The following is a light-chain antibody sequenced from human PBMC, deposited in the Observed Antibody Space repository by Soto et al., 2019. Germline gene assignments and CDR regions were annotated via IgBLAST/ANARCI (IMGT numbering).Light chain of an antibody. CDR3: QQYYDWPPWT. J-gene: IGKJ1*01. CDR1: QSVDSK. Sequence: IVMTQSPGTLSVSPGERATLSCRASQSVDSKLAWYQQKPGQAPRLLIYGASTRATDIPARFSGSGSGTEFTLTISSLQSEDFAVYYCQQYYDWPPWTFCQGTKVEIK. V-gene: IGKV3-15*01. CDR2: GAS.